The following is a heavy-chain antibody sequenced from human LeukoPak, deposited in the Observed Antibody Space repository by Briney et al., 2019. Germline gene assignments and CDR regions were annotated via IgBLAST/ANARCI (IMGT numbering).Heavy chain of an antibody. V-gene: IGHV3-30*02. J-gene: IGHJ4*02. D-gene: IGHD6-19*01. CDR3: AKDRRQLTAVAGTYADY. Sequence: GGSLRLSCAASGFTFSSYGMHWVRQAPGKGLEWVAFIRYDGSNKYYADSVKGRFTISRDNSKNTLYLQMNSLRAEDTAVYYCAKDRRQLTAVAGTYADYWGQGTLVTVSS. CDR2: IRYDGSNK. CDR1: GFTFSSYG.